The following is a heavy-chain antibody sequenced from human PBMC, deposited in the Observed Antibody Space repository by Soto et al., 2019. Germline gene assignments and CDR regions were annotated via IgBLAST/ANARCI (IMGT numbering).Heavy chain of an antibody. J-gene: IGHJ4*01. CDR2: ISATGIST. D-gene: IGHD1-1*01. CDR1: GFTFATYA. V-gene: IGHV3-23*01. CDR3: VRDKDTSSWTGFDF. Sequence: LRLSCAASGFTFATYAMSWVRQAPGKGLEWVSAISATGISTHYADSVKGRVTISRDNSANTLSLEMSSLTAEDTAVYCCVRDKDTSSWTGFDFWGHGTLVTVSS.